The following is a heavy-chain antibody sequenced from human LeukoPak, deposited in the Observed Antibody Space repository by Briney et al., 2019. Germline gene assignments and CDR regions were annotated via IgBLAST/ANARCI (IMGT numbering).Heavy chain of an antibody. V-gene: IGHV1-46*01. CDR2: INPSGGST. D-gene: IGHD1-26*01. J-gene: IGHJ3*02. CDR3: ARDRTFVSGSYPPRYAFDI. Sequence: GASVKVSCKASGYTFTSYYMHWVRQAPGQGLEWMGIINPSGGSTSYAQKFQGRVTMTRDTSTSTVYMELSSLRSEDTAVYYCARDRTFVSGSYPPRYAFDIWGQGTMVTVSS. CDR1: GYTFTSYY.